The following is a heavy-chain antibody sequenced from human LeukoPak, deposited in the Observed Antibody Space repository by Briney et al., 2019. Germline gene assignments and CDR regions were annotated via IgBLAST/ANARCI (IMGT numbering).Heavy chain of an antibody. Sequence: SETLSLTCAVYGGSFSGYYWSWIRQPPGKGLEWIGEINHSGSTNYNPSLKSRVTISVDTSKNQFSLKLSSVAAADTAVYYCARDYVYSSSWYGVSYYWGQGTLVTVSS. D-gene: IGHD6-13*01. CDR3: ARDYVYSSSWYGVSYY. CDR2: INHSGST. V-gene: IGHV4-34*01. CDR1: GGSFSGYY. J-gene: IGHJ4*02.